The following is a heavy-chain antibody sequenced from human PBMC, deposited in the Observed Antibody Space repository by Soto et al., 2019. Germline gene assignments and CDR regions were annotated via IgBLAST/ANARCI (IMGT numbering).Heavy chain of an antibody. J-gene: IGHJ3*01. CDR3: ASGWALDF. Sequence: QVQLQQSGPGLVKPSQTLSVTCTISGDSVSSNSAAWNWIRQSPSRGLEWLGRTYHRSEWHYDYAASLKVRITITPDTSKHPFTLQLNSGTPEDTAVYYCASGWALDFWGQGTKVTVSS. CDR2: TYHRSEWHY. CDR1: GDSVSSNSAA. V-gene: IGHV6-1*01. D-gene: IGHD3-10*01.